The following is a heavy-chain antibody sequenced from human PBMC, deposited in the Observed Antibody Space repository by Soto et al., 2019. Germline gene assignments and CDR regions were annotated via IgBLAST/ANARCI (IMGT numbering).Heavy chain of an antibody. V-gene: IGHV4-39*01. CDR2: IYYSGST. CDR1: GGSISSSSYY. J-gene: IGHJ6*02. Sequence: SETLSLTCTVSGGSISSSSYYWGWIRQPPGKGLEWIGSIYYSGSTYYNPSLKSRVTISVDTSKNQFSLKLSSVTAADTAVYYCARTYSSSGYYYYYGMDVWGQGTTVTV. D-gene: IGHD6-6*01. CDR3: ARTYSSSGYYYYYGMDV.